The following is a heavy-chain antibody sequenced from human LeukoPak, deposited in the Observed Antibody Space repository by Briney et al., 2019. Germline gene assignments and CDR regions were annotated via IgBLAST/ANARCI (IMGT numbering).Heavy chain of an antibody. CDR3: AGCGRGVYSFYFYMDV. CDR2: IKHDGSEKQDGSEK. V-gene: IGHV3-7*01. D-gene: IGHD2-21*01. J-gene: IGHJ6*03. Sequence: GGSLRLSCAASGFTFSQDWMSWVRQAPGKGLEWVANIKHDGSEKQDGSEKNYVDSLKGRFTISRDNAKNSLYLQMNSLGAEDTAVYYCAGCGRGVYSFYFYMDVWGKGTTVTVSS. CDR1: GFTFSQDW.